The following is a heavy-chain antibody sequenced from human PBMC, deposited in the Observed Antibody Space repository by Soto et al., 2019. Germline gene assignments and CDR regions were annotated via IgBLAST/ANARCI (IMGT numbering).Heavy chain of an antibody. J-gene: IGHJ4*02. D-gene: IGHD3-3*01. CDR2: IYYSGST. Sequence: SETLSLTCTVSGGSISSGGYYWSWIRQHPGKGLEWIGYIYYSGSTYYNPSLKSRVTISVDTSKNQFSLKLSSVTAADTAVYYCARVLRSGDYFDYWGQGTLVTSPQ. V-gene: IGHV4-31*03. CDR1: GGSISSGGYY. CDR3: ARVLRSGDYFDY.